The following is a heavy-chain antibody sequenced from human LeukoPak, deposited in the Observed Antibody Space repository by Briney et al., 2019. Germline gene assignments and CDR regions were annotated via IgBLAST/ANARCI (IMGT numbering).Heavy chain of an antibody. V-gene: IGHV4-39*02. J-gene: IGHJ4*02. Sequence: PSETLSLTCTVSGGSISSSSYYWGWLRQPPGKGLEWIVSIYYSGSTYYNPSLKSRVTISVDTSKNQFSLKLSSVTAADTAVYYCARESYLTMATVPFDYWGQGTLVTVSS. CDR1: GGSISSSSYY. CDR2: IYYSGST. D-gene: IGHD5-24*01. CDR3: ARESYLTMATVPFDY.